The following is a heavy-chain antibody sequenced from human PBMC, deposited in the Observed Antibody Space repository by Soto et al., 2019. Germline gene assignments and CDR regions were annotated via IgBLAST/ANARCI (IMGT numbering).Heavy chain of an antibody. V-gene: IGHV1-18*01. D-gene: IGHD3-22*01. CDR3: ARRGDYYDSSGYYPFLGAFDI. J-gene: IGHJ3*02. CDR1: GYSFTNYG. CDR2: ISANSGNT. Sequence: GASVKVSCKSSGYSFTNYGIGWVRQAPGQGLEWMGWISANSGNTNYAQKFQGWVTMTRDTSISTAYMGLGRLRSDDTAVYYCARRGDYYDSSGYYPFLGAFDIWGQGTMVTV.